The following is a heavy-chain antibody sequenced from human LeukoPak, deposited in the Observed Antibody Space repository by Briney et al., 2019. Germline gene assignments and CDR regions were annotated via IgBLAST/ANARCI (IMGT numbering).Heavy chain of an antibody. CDR3: ARHRGIAAAGTVYFDY. J-gene: IGHJ4*02. D-gene: IGHD6-13*01. CDR2: ISSSSSYI. V-gene: IGHV3-21*01. CDR1: GFTFSGHW. Sequence: PGGSLRLSCTASGFTFSGHWIHWVRQAPGKGLEWVSSISSSSSYIYYADSVKGRFTISRNNAKNSLYLQMNSLRAEDTAVYYCARHRGIAAAGTVYFDYWGQGTLVTVSS.